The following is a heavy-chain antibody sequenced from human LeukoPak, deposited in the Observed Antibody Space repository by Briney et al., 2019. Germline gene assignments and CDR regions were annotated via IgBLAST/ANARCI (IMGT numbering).Heavy chain of an antibody. D-gene: IGHD2-15*01. CDR2: IYYSGST. Sequence: PSETLSLTCTVSGGSISSYYWSWIRQPPGKGLEWIGYIYYSGSTNYNPSLKSRVTISVDTSKNQFSLKLSSVTAADTAVYYCARDLVGYCSGGSCYSLDYYHYYMDVWGKGTTVTVSS. J-gene: IGHJ6*03. V-gene: IGHV4-59*01. CDR1: GGSISSYY. CDR3: ARDLVGYCSGGSCYSLDYYHYYMDV.